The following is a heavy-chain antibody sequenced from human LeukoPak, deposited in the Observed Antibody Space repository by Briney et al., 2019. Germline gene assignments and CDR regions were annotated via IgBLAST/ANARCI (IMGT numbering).Heavy chain of an antibody. Sequence: PGRSLRLSCAASGFTFSSYGMHWVRQAPGKGLEWVAVISYDGSNKYYADSVKGRFTISRDNSKNTLYLQMNSLRAEDTAVYYCAKDRGIAAAGTPIDPWGQGTLVTVSS. CDR3: AKDRGIAAAGTPIDP. CDR2: ISYDGSNK. J-gene: IGHJ5*02. V-gene: IGHV3-30*19. CDR1: GFTFSSYG. D-gene: IGHD6-13*01.